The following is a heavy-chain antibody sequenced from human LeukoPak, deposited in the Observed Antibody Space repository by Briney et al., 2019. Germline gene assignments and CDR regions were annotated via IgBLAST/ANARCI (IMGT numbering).Heavy chain of an antibody. CDR1: GGSFSGYY. Sequence: SETLSLTCAVYGGSFSGYYWCWIRQPPGKGLEWIGEINHSGSTNYNPSLKSRVTISVDTSKNQFSLKLSSVTAADTAVYYCARHEFLGSQLSPWGQGTLVTVSS. J-gene: IGHJ5*02. V-gene: IGHV4-34*01. CDR3: ARHEFLGSQLSP. CDR2: INHSGST. D-gene: IGHD2-2*01.